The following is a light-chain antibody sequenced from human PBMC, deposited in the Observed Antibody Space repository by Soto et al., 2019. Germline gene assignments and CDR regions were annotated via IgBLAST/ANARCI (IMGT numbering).Light chain of an antibody. CDR2: EAS. CDR1: SSDVGSYNV. Sequence: QSALTQPASVSGSPGQAITISCTGTSSDVGSYNVVSWYQQHPGKAPKLIIYEASKRPSGVSNRFSGSKSGSTASLTISGLQAEDEADYYCCSYAGSGTYVFGTGTKLTVL. CDR3: CSYAGSGTYV. J-gene: IGLJ1*01. V-gene: IGLV2-23*01.